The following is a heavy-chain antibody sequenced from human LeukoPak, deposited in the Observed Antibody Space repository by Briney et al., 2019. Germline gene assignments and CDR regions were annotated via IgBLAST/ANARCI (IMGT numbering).Heavy chain of an antibody. CDR3: AREDLPGGYSGYDLSGPTTDV. V-gene: IGHV3-7*01. J-gene: IGHJ6*02. D-gene: IGHD5-12*01. Sequence: TGGSLRLSCAASGFTFSSYWMSWVRQAPGKGLEWVANIKQDGSEKYYVDSVKGRFTISRDNAKNSLYLQMNSLRAEDTAVYYCAREDLPGGYSGYDLSGPTTDVWGQGTTVTVSS. CDR2: IKQDGSEK. CDR1: GFTFSSYW.